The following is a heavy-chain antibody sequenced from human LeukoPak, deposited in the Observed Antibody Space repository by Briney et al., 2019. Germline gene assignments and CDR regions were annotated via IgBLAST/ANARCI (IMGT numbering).Heavy chain of an antibody. CDR1: GGSISNYY. CDR2: IYYSGST. J-gene: IGHJ4*02. Sequence: ASETLSLTCTASGGSISNYYWNWIRQPPGKGLEWIGYIYYSGSTNYNPSLKSRVTISVDTSKNQFSLKLSSVTAADTAVYYCARQGGYSSSPDFWGQGTLVTVSS. CDR3: ARQGGYSSSPDF. D-gene: IGHD6-13*01. V-gene: IGHV4-59*08.